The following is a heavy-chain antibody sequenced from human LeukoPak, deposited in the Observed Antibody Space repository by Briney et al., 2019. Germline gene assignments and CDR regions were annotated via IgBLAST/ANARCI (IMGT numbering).Heavy chain of an antibody. CDR1: GFTVSSNY. V-gene: IGHV3-53*01. D-gene: IGHD3-3*01. CDR2: TYSGDNT. Sequence: PGGSLRLSCAASGFTVSSNYMSWVRQAPGKGLEWVSVTYSGDNTYYADSVKGRFTISGDNSKNTLYLQVNSLRAEDTAVYYCAKDPRPGDYDFWSGYSFDYWGQGTLVTVSS. CDR3: AKDPRPGDYDFWSGYSFDY. J-gene: IGHJ4*02.